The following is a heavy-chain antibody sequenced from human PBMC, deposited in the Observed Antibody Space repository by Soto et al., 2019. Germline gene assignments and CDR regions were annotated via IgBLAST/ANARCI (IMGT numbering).Heavy chain of an antibody. J-gene: IGHJ4*02. CDR3: AKVSWNLDTMVRGVITHFDY. V-gene: IGHV3-23*01. Sequence: GGSLRLSCAASGFTFSSYAMSWVRQAPGKGLEWVSAISGSGGSTYYADSVKGRFTISRDNSKNTLYLQMNSLRAEDTAVYYCAKVSWNLDTMVRGVITHFDYWGQGTLVTVSS. CDR2: ISGSGGST. D-gene: IGHD3-10*01. CDR1: GFTFSSYA.